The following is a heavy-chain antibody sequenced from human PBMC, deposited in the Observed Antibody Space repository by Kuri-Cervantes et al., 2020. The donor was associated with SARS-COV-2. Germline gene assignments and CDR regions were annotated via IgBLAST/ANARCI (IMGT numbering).Heavy chain of an antibody. J-gene: IGHJ4*02. V-gene: IGHV3-21*01. Sequence: GESLKISCAASGFTFSSYSLNWVRQAPEKGLEWVSYISSSSSYKYYADSVKGRFTISRDNAKNSLYLQMNSLRAEDTAVYYCARALHTAMVKKLDYWGQGTLVTVSS. CDR1: GFTFSSYS. CDR2: ISSSSSYK. CDR3: ARALHTAMVKKLDY. D-gene: IGHD5-18*01.